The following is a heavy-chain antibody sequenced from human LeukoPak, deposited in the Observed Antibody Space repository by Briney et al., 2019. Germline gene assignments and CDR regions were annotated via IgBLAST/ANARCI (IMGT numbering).Heavy chain of an antibody. D-gene: IGHD3-22*01. CDR1: GGSISSGSYY. CDR3: AHAHSGYYDSSGYYKHNFDY. Sequence: PSETLSLTCTVSGGSISSGSYYWGWIRQPPGKGLEWIGSIYYSGSTYYNPSLKSRVTISVDTSENQFSLKLSSVTAADTAVYYCAHAHSGYYDSSGYYKHNFDYWGQGTLVTVSS. CDR2: IYYSGST. J-gene: IGHJ4*02. V-gene: IGHV4-39*01.